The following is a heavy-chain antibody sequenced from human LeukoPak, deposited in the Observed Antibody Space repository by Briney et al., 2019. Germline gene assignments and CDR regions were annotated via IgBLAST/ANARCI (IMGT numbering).Heavy chain of an antibody. CDR3: ARGGGITMVRGALHW. V-gene: IGHV1-18*01. J-gene: IGHJ4*02. Sequence: ASVKLSCTASGYTFTSYGISWVRQAPGQGLEWMGWIRAYNGNTNYAQNLRGRVTMTTDTSTSTAYMELKSLRSDDTAVYYCARGGGITMVRGALHWWGQGTLVTVSS. D-gene: IGHD3-10*01. CDR2: IRAYNGNT. CDR1: GYTFTSYG.